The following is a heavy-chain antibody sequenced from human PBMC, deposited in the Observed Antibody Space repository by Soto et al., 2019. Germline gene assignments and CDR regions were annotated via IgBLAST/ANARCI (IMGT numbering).Heavy chain of an antibody. CDR2: IWYDGSNK. CDR1: GFTFSSYG. CDR3: ARDAVQRYYDSSGSPSPDY. J-gene: IGHJ4*02. V-gene: IGHV3-33*01. D-gene: IGHD3-22*01. Sequence: GGSLRLSCAASGFTFSSYGMHWVRQAPGKGLEWVAVIWYDGSNKYYADSVKGRFTISRDNSKNTLYLQMNSLRAEDTAVYYCARDAVQRYYDSSGSPSPDYWGQGTLVTVSS.